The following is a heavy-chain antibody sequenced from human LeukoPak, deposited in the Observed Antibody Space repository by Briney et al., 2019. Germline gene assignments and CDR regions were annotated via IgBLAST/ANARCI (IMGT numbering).Heavy chain of an antibody. CDR2: MNPDGSEK. Sequence: GGSLRLSCAASGFSFTYWMAWVRQAPGKGLEWVANMNPDGSEKKYADSVKGRFTISRDNAKNSLYLQMNSLRAEDTAVYYCAREKLAGGYYASGTYYSFDYWGQGTLVTVSS. CDR1: GFSFTYW. V-gene: IGHV3-7*01. CDR3: AREKLAGGYYASGTYYSFDY. J-gene: IGHJ4*02. D-gene: IGHD3-10*01.